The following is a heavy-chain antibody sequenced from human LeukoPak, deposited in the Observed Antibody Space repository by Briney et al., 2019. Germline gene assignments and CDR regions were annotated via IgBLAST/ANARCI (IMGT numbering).Heavy chain of an antibody. CDR3: AREVYSSPELRYFDL. D-gene: IGHD6-13*01. Sequence: TSETLSLTCTVSGGSISSYYWSWIRQPPGKGLEWIGYIYYSGSTNYNPSLKSRVTISVDTSKNQFSLKLSSVTAADTAVYYCAREVYSSPELRYFDLWGRGTLVTVSS. V-gene: IGHV4-59*01. CDR2: IYYSGST. J-gene: IGHJ2*01. CDR1: GGSISSYY.